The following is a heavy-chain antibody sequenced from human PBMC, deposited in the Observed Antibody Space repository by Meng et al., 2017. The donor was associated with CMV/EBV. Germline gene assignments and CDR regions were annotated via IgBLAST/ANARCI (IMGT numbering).Heavy chain of an antibody. CDR1: GFTFSSYW. J-gene: IGHJ5*02. CDR3: TRGGSNYDLVWFDP. V-gene: IGHV3-7*03. D-gene: IGHD4-11*01. Sequence: GGSLRLSCAASGFTFSSYWMSWVRQAPGKGLEWVANIKQDGSEEYYVDSVKGRFTISKDNAKNSLYLQMNRLRAEDTAVYYCTRGGSNYDLVWFDPWGQGTLVTVSS. CDR2: IKQDGSEE.